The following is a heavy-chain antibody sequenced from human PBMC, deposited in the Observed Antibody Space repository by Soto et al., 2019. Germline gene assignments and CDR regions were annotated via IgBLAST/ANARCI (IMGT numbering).Heavy chain of an antibody. J-gene: IGHJ4*02. Sequence: GGSLRLSCAASGFTLSSYEMNWVRQAPGKGLEWVSYISGSGRTIYYADSVKGRFTISRDNAKNSLYLQMNSLRAEDTAVYYCARSGTYEPLYYWGQGTLVTVSS. CDR1: GFTLSSYE. CDR3: ARSGTYEPLYY. D-gene: IGHD1-26*01. V-gene: IGHV3-48*03. CDR2: ISGSGRTI.